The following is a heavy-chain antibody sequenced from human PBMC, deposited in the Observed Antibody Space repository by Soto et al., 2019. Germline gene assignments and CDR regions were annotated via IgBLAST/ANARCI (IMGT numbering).Heavy chain of an antibody. D-gene: IGHD2-21*02. J-gene: IGHJ4*02. V-gene: IGHV3-23*01. Sequence: GGSLRLSCAASGFTFSSYAMSWVRQAPGKGLEWVSAISGSGGSTYYADSVKGRFTISRDNSKNTLYLQMNSLRAEDTAVYYCAKDPGGRCGGDCYSVIGFDYWGQGTLVTVSS. CDR1: GFTFSSYA. CDR2: ISGSGGST. CDR3: AKDPGGRCGGDCYSVIGFDY.